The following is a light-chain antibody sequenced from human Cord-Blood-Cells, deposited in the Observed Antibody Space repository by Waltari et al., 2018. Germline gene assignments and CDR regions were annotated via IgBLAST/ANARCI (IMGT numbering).Light chain of an antibody. CDR2: AAS. CDR1: QSISSY. Sequence: DIQMTQSPSSLSASVGDRVTITCRASQSISSYLNWYQQKPGKAPKLLIYAASSLQSGVPSRFSGSGSGTDFTHTISSLQPEDFATYYCQQSYSTPQLTFCGGTEVNIK. J-gene: IGKJ4*01. CDR3: QQSYSTPQLT. V-gene: IGKV1-39*01.